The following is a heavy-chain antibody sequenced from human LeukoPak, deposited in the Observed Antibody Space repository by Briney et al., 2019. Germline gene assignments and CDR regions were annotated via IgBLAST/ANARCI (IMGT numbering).Heavy chain of an antibody. CDR2: IYTTGST. CDR3: ARERLGGSYYRPVEY. J-gene: IGHJ4*02. CDR1: GGSITNGGYY. V-gene: IGHV4-61*02. Sequence: SETLSLTCTVSGGSITNGGYYWRWLRQPAGKGLAWIGRIYTTGSTNYNPSLKSRVTISLDTSKNQFSLKLSSVSAEDTALYYCARERLGGSYYRPVEYWGQGTLVTVSS. D-gene: IGHD1-26*01.